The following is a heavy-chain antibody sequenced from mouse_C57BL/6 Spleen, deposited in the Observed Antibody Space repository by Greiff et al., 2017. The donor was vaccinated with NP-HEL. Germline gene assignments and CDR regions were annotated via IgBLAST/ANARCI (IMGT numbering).Heavy chain of an antibody. J-gene: IGHJ2*01. D-gene: IGHD3-3*01. V-gene: IGHV5-16*01. CDR1: GFTFSDYY. CDR2: INYDGSST. Sequence: LQQSEGGLVQPGSSMKLSCTASGFTFSDYYMAWVRQVPEKGLEWVANINYDGSSTYYLDSLKSRFIISRDNAKNILYLQMSSLKSEDTATYYCARDRGYYFDYWGQGTTLTVSS. CDR3: ARDRGYYFDY.